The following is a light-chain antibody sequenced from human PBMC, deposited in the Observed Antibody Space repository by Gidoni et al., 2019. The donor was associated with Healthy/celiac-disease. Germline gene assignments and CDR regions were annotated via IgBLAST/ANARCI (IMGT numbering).Light chain of an antibody. CDR3: QQSYSTPWT. V-gene: IGKV1-39*01. Sequence: DTQMTQPPSSLPASVGDRVTITCRASQSISSYLYWYQQKPGKAPKLLIYAASSLQSGVPSRFSGSGSGTDFTLTISSLQPEDFATYYCQQSYSTPWTFGQGTKVEIK. CDR2: AAS. CDR1: QSISSY. J-gene: IGKJ1*01.